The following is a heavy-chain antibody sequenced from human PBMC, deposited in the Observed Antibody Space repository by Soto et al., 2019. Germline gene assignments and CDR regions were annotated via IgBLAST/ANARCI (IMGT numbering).Heavy chain of an antibody. D-gene: IGHD6-13*01. J-gene: IGHJ1*01. V-gene: IGHV4-34*01. CDR2: INHSGST. Sequence: QVQLQQWGAGLLKPSETLSLTCAVYGGSFSGYYWSWIRQPPGTGLEWIGEINHSGSTNYNPSLKSRVTISVDTSKNQFSLKLSSVTAADTAVYYCARIAAAGKGLEYFQHWGQGTLVTVSS. CDR3: ARIAAAGKGLEYFQH. CDR1: GGSFSGYY.